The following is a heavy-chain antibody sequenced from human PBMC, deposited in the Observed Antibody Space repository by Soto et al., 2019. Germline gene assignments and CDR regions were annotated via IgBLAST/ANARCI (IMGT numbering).Heavy chain of an antibody. Sequence: GASVKVSCKASGYTFISYGISWVRQAPGQGLEWMGWISAYNGDTNDAQKLQGRVTMTTDTSTSTAYMELRSLRSDDTAVYYCARYQCSSSSCYTFFFDYWGQGTLVTVSS. CDR3: ARYQCSSSSCYTFFFDY. D-gene: IGHD2-2*02. CDR2: ISAYNGDT. CDR1: GYTFISYG. J-gene: IGHJ4*02. V-gene: IGHV1-18*04.